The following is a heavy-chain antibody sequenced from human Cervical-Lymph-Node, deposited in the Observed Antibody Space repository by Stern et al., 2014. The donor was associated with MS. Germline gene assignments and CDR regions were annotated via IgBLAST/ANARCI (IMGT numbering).Heavy chain of an antibody. CDR3: AHRPMETLGRPFDY. J-gene: IGHJ4*02. CDR2: IYWDDEK. D-gene: IGHD1-1*01. CDR1: GFSLTTSGVA. Sequence: QVTLKESGPTVVKPTQTLTLTCTFSGFSLTTSGVAVGWIRQPPGKALGGLALIYWDDEKRYSPSLRSRLTLTKDTSKNQVVLTMINMDPMDTATYYCAHRPMETLGRPFDYWGQGTLVTVSS. V-gene: IGHV2-5*02.